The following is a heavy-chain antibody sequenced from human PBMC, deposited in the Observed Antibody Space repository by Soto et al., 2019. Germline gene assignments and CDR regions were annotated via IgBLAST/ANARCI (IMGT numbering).Heavy chain of an antibody. J-gene: IGHJ6*02. D-gene: IGHD3-9*01. CDR2: IKQDGSEK. CDR3: AGYDILTGYTHNYYYGMDV. V-gene: IGHV3-7*03. Sequence: GGSLRLSCAASGFTFSSYWMSWVRQAPGKGLEWVANIKQDGSEKYYVDSVKGRFTISRDNAKNSLYLQMNSLRAEDTAVYYCAGYDILTGYTHNYYYGMDVWGQGTTVTVSS. CDR1: GFTFSSYW.